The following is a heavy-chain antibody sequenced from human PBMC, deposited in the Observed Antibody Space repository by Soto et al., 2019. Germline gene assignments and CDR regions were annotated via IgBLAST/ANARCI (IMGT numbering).Heavy chain of an antibody. CDR1: GGTFSSYA. CDR3: ARDRIAGSKYYYGMDV. J-gene: IGHJ6*02. D-gene: IGHD6-13*01. V-gene: IGHV1-69*01. Sequence: QVQLVQSGAEVKKPGSSVRVSCKASGGTFSSYAIIWVRQAPGQGLEWMGGIIPIFGTENYAQKFQGRVTITADESTSTAYMELSSLRSEDTAVYYCARDRIAGSKYYYGMDVWGQGTTVTVSS. CDR2: IIPIFGTE.